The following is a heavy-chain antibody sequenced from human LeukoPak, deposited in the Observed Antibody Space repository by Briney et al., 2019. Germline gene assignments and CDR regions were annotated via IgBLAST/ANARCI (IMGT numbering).Heavy chain of an antibody. J-gene: IGHJ6*02. CDR3: ARHQYAYNYYYYYGMDV. CDR1: GYTFTSYY. V-gene: IGHV1-46*03. CDR2: INPSGGST. D-gene: IGHD1-14*01. Sequence: ASVKVSYKASGYTFTSYYMHWVRQAPGQGLEWMGIINPSGGSTSYAQKFQGRVTMTRDTSTSTVYMELSSLRSEDTAVYYCARHQYAYNYYYYYGMDVWGQGTTVTVSS.